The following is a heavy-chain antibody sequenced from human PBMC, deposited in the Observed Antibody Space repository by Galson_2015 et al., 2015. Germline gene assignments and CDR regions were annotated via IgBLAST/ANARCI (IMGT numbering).Heavy chain of an antibody. CDR1: GFTFSTYA. CDR2: ISGSSGAT. V-gene: IGHV3-23*01. D-gene: IGHD1-26*01. Sequence: LRLSCAASGFTFSTYAMSWVRRAPGKGLEWVSGISGSSGATYYADSVKGRFTISRDNSKNTLYLQMNSLRADDTAVYYCAKDRGTSINWFELWGPGTLVAVSS. CDR3: AKDRGTSINWFEL. J-gene: IGHJ5*01.